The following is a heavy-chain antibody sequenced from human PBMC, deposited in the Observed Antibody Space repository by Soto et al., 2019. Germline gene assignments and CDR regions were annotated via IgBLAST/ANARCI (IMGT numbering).Heavy chain of an antibody. D-gene: IGHD2-2*01. CDR2: IYSSENT. CDR1: GGSVSSNSYS. CDR3: ARLHGYCISSSCHGHYAMDV. Sequence: SETLSLTCTVSGGSVSSNSYSWGWIRQSPGKGLEWIGTIYSSENTYYNPSLLSRVTISVDTSKNEFSLRLSSVTAADTAVYYCARLHGYCISSSCHGHYAMDVWGQGTTVTVSS. V-gene: IGHV4-39*01. J-gene: IGHJ6*02.